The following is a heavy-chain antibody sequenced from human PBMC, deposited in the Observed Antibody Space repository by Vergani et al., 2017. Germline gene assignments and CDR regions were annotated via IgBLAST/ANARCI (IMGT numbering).Heavy chain of an antibody. CDR1: GFTFSSYA. V-gene: IGHV3-30*01. CDR2: ISYDGSNK. D-gene: IGHD4-17*01. J-gene: IGHJ4*02. CDR3: ASFPAIYGDYGGASDY. Sequence: VQLVESGGDVVQPGRSLRLSCAASGFTFSSYAMHWVRQAPGKGLELVAVISYDGSNKYYSDSVKGRVTIYRDNSKNTLSFQMNSLRAEDTAGDYCASFPAIYGDYGGASDYWGQGTLVTVSS.